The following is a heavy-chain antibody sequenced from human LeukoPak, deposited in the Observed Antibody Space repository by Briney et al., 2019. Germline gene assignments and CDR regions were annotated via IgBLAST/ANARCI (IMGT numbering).Heavy chain of an antibody. V-gene: IGHV4-38-2*01. CDR2: IYYSGNT. D-gene: IGHD2-15*01. CDR1: GYSISSGYY. Sequence: PSETLSLTCAVSGYSISSGYYWGWIRQPPGKGLEWIGSIYYSGNTCYNPSLKSRVTMSVDTSKNHFSLKVTSVTAADTVMYYCARHENIVVVASATAFDYWGQGTLVTVSS. J-gene: IGHJ4*02. CDR3: ARHENIVVVASATAFDY.